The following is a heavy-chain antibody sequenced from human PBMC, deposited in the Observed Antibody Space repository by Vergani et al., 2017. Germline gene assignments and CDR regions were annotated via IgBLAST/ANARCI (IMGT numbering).Heavy chain of an antibody. D-gene: IGHD6-6*01. J-gene: IGHJ4*02. CDR3: ARVGSSSIYY. V-gene: IGHV3-21*01. CDR2: ISSSSSYI. CDR1: GFTFSSYS. Sequence: EVQLVESGGGLVKPRGSLRLSCAASGFTFSSYSMNWVRQAPGKGLEWVSSISSSSSYIYYADSVKGRFTISRDNAKNSLYLQMNSLRAEDTAVYYCARVGSSSIYYWGQGTLVTVSS.